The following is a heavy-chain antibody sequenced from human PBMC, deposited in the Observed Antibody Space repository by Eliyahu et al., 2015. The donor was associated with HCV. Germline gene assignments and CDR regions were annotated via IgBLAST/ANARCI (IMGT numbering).Heavy chain of an antibody. V-gene: IGHV1-8*01. Sequence: QVQLVQSGAEMKKPGASVKVSCKASGYNFNNYDIHWVRQATGQGLEWMGWMNPHGGNAASARKFQGRLTMTRDTSINTAYMELSGLGPDDTAVYYCARAFYLDSGHNWFDPWGQGTLVTVSS. CDR3: ARAFYLDSGHNWFDP. D-gene: IGHD1-26*01. CDR2: MNPHGGNA. J-gene: IGHJ5*02. CDR1: GYNFNNYD.